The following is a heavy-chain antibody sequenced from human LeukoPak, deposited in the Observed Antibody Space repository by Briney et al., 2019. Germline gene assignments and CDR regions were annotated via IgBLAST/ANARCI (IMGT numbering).Heavy chain of an antibody. V-gene: IGHV4-34*01. J-gene: IGHJ4*02. D-gene: IGHD5-18*01. Sequence: KSPETLSLTCAVYGGSFSGYYWSWIRQPPGKGLEWIGEINHSGSTNYNPSLKSRVTISVDTSKNRFSLKLSSVTAADTAVYYCASLARTAMVTSSSWGQGTLVTVSS. CDR1: GGSFSGYY. CDR3: ASLARTAMVTSSS. CDR2: INHSGST.